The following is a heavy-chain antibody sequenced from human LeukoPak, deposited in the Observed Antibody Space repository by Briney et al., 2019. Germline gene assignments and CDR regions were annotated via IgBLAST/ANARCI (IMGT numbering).Heavy chain of an antibody. D-gene: IGHD3-22*01. V-gene: IGHV4-59*01. CDR2: IYYSGST. Sequence: SETLSLTCTVSGGSISSYYWSWIRQPPGKGLEWIGYIYYSGSTNYNPSLKSRVTISVDTSKNQISLKLSSMTTADTAVYYCATSYYYDSSGYYLDYWGQGTLVTVSS. J-gene: IGHJ4*02. CDR1: GGSISSYY. CDR3: ATSYYYDSSGYYLDY.